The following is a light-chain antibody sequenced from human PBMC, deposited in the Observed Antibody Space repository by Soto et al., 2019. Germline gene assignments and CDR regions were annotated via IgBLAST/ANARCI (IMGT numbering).Light chain of an antibody. CDR2: VNSDGSH. V-gene: IGLV4-69*01. J-gene: IGLJ2*01. CDR1: SGQSSYA. CDR3: QTWGTGIGV. Sequence: QPVLTQSPSASASLGASVKLTCTLSSGQSSYAIAWHQQQPEKGPRYLMKVNSDGSHTKGDGIPDRFSGSSSGAERYLSISSLQSEDEADYYCQTWGTGIGVFGGGTKLTVL.